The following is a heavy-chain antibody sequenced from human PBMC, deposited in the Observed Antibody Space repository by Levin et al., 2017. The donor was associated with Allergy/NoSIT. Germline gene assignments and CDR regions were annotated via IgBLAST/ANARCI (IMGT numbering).Heavy chain of an antibody. CDR2: IYYSGST. CDR3: ARHYPRIAAAGVDY. Sequence: GSLRLSCTVSGGSISSSSYYWGWIRQPPGKGLEWIGSIYYSGSTYYNPSLKSRVTISVDTSKNQFSLKLSSVTAADTAVYYCARHYPRIAAAGVDYWGQGTLVTVSS. D-gene: IGHD6-13*01. J-gene: IGHJ4*02. V-gene: IGHV4-39*01. CDR1: GGSISSSSYY.